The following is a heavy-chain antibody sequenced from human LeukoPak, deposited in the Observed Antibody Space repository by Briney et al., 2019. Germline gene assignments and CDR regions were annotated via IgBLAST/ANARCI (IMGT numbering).Heavy chain of an antibody. J-gene: IGHJ4*02. V-gene: IGHV4-4*07. CDR2: IYTSGST. Sequence: PSETLSLTCTVSGGSISSYYWSWIRQPAGKGLEWIGRIYTSGSTNYNPSLKSRVTMSVDTSKNQFSLKLSSVTAADTAVYYCARATPVVGATALDYWGQGTLVTVSS. CDR3: ARATPVVGATALDY. D-gene: IGHD1-26*01. CDR1: GGSISSYY.